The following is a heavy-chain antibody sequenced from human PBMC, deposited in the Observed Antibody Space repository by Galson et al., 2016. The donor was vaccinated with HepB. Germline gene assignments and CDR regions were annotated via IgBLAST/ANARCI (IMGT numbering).Heavy chain of an antibody. CDR1: GGTFSSYA. CDR2: IIPIFGTT. J-gene: IGHJ6*02. Sequence: VKVSCKASGGTFSSYAISWVRQAPGQGLGWMGGIIPIFGTTNYAQKFQGRVTITADKSTSTAYMELTSLRSEDTAVYYCARTHYDCSNNNCYLPDYYYYGMDVWGQGTTVTVSS. CDR3: ARTHYDCSNNNCYLPDYYYYGMDV. D-gene: IGHD2-2*01. V-gene: IGHV1-69*13.